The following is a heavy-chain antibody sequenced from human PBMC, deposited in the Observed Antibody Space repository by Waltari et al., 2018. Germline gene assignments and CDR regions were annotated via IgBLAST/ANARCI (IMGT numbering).Heavy chain of an antibody. D-gene: IGHD3-10*01. CDR1: GFDFEFSG. V-gene: IGHV3-20*04. CDR3: AKEGGYSYYNNFFDV. J-gene: IGHJ4*02. Sequence: QLVESGGGGVRPGGSLSLSCAASGFDFEFSGMSWVRQAAGKGLEWVARLGWNAGDRFYAECAEGRFIISRDSAKNSLYLQMNSLRAEDTAFYYCAKEGGYSYYNNFFDVWGQGALVTVSS. CDR2: LGWNAGDR.